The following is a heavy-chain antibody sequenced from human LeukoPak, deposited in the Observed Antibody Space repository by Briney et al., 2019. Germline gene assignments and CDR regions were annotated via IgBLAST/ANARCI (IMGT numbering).Heavy chain of an antibody. V-gene: IGHV3-30*18. CDR3: AKEGVADFDY. D-gene: IGHD6-19*01. CDR1: GFTFSSYG. CDR2: ISYDGSNK. Sequence: GSLRLSCAASGFTFSSYGMHWVRQAPGKGLEWVAVISYDGSNKYYADSVKGRFTISRDNSKNTLYMQMNSLRAEDTAVYYCAKEGVADFDYGGQGPLVTVSS. J-gene: IGHJ4*02.